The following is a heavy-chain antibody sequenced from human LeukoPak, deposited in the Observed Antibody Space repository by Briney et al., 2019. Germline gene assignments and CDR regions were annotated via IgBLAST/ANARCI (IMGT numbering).Heavy chain of an antibody. Sequence: SVKVSCKASGGTFSSYAISWVRQAPGQGLEWMGGIIPIFGTANYAQKFQGRVMITTDESTSTAYMELSSLRSEDTAVYYCARGAAVVTAAPFDYWGQGTPVTVSS. CDR2: IIPIFGTA. J-gene: IGHJ4*02. CDR3: ARGAAVVTAAPFDY. V-gene: IGHV1-69*05. CDR1: GGTFSSYA. D-gene: IGHD2-21*02.